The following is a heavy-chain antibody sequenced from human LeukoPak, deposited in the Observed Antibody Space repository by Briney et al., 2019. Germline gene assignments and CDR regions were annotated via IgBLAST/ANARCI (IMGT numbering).Heavy chain of an antibody. D-gene: IGHD1-26*01. J-gene: IGHJ3*02. V-gene: IGHV4-59*08. CDR1: GGSISSYY. CDR3: ARSFRVGATEVDAFDI. CDR2: IYYSGST. Sequence: PSETLSLTCTVSGGSISSYYWSWIRQPPGKGLEWIGYIYYSGSTNYNPSLKGRVTISVDTSKNQFSLKLSSVTAADTAVYYCARSFRVGATEVDAFDIWGQGTMVTVSS.